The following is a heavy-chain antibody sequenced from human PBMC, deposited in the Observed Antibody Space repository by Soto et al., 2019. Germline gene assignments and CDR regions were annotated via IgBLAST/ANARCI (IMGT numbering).Heavy chain of an antibody. CDR3: AAGGSGYYAN. CDR1: GFTFSTYW. J-gene: IGHJ4*02. D-gene: IGHD3-22*01. V-gene: IGHV3-74*01. CDR2: IKTDGTYA. Sequence: EVQLVESGGDLVQPGGSLRLSCAASGFTFSTYWMHWVRQAPGKGLLWVSRIKTDGTYATYAHSVKGRITISRGDAKNTLYLQWSRLGVQTAAVYYCAAGGSGYYANWGQGTLVTVST.